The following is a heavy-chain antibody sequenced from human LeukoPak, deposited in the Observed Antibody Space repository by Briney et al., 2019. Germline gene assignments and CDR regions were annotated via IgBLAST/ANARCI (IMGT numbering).Heavy chain of an antibody. Sequence: PGGSQRLSCAAYGFTFSNYAMSWVRQAPGKGLEWVSAISGSGGSTYYADSVKGRFTISRDNSKNTLYLQMNSLRAEDTAVYYCAKDWIRGSGWYRGLNWFDPWGQGTLVTVPS. D-gene: IGHD6-19*01. CDR1: GFTFSNYA. V-gene: IGHV3-23*01. CDR2: ISGSGGST. CDR3: AKDWIRGSGWYRGLNWFDP. J-gene: IGHJ5*02.